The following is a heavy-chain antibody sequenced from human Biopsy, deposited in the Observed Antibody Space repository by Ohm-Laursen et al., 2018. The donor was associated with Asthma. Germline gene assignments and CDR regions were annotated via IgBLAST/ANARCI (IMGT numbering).Heavy chain of an antibody. D-gene: IGHD2/OR15-2a*01. CDR1: GYTFSDSW. CDR2: IFAANSET. CDR3: ARFIDGTFFVDY. Sequence: EALKISCKPSGYTFSDSWIGWVRQMPGKGLGWMGIIFAANSETKYSPSFQGQVTISADMSISTAFLQWSSLKASDTAIYCCARFIDGTFFVDYWGQGTLVTVSS. V-gene: IGHV5-51*01. J-gene: IGHJ4*02.